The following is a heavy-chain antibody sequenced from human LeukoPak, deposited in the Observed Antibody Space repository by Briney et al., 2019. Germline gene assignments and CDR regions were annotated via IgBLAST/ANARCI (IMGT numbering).Heavy chain of an antibody. V-gene: IGHV3-48*01. J-gene: IGHJ4*02. CDR3: TTLQDCSTTSCSPFN. Sequence: GGSLRLSCAASGFTFSSYSMNWVRQAPGKGLEWVSYISSSSSTIYYADSVKGRFTISRDNAKNSLYLQMNSLRAEDTAVYYCTTLQDCSTTSCSPFNWGQGTLVTVSS. D-gene: IGHD2-2*01. CDR1: GFTFSSYS. CDR2: ISSSSSTI.